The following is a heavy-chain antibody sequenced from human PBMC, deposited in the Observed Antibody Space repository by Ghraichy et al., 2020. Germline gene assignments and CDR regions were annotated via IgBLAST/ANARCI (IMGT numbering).Heavy chain of an antibody. CDR1: GFTFSSYW. J-gene: IGHJ6*02. V-gene: IGHV3-7*01. CDR2: IKQDGSEK. Sequence: LALTCAASGFTFSSYWMRWVRQAPGEGLEWLANIKQDGSEKYYVDSVKGRFTISRDNAKNSLYLQMNSLRAEDTAVYYCARTDHYYYAMDVWGQGTTVTVSS. CDR3: ARTDHYYYAMDV.